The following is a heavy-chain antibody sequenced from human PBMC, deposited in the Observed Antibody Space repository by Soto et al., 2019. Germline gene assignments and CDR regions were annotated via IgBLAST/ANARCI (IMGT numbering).Heavy chain of an antibody. Sequence: GGSLRLCCPGSGFPRTTPPLMGGRQPTGKGPEWVTTIIGTASRKYYLASPKGRFSISRGNSKNTFTLQMNELTVYDRAVHYCPNPFRDIDNWSQRTSLTVSS. CDR1: GFPRTTPP. D-gene: IGHD3-16*02. V-gene: IGHV3-23*05. CDR3: PNPFRDIDN. J-gene: IGHJ1*01. CDR2: IIGTASRK.